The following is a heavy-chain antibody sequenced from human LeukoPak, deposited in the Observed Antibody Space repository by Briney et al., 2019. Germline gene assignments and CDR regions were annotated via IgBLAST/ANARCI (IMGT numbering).Heavy chain of an antibody. CDR3: ANREAPRMVPQEYDY. J-gene: IGHJ4*02. CDR2: IYWNDDK. CDR1: GFSLSTSGVG. V-gene: IGHV2-5*01. D-gene: IGHD3-10*01. Sequence: SGPTLVNPTQTLTLTCTFSGFSLSTSGVGVGWIRQPPGKALEWLALIYWNDDKRYSPSLKSRLTITKDTSKNQVVLTMTNMDTVATATDYCANREAPRMVPQEYDYWGQGTLGTVSS.